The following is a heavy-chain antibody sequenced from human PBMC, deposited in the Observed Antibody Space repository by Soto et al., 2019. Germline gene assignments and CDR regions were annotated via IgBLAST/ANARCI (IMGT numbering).Heavy chain of an antibody. CDR3: ARGGLRDFWSGPIYYYYYMDV. D-gene: IGHD3-3*01. Sequence: GGSLRLSCAASGFTFSSYDMHWVRQATGKGLEWVSAIGTAGDTYYPGSVKGRFTISRENAKNSLYLQMNSLRAGDTAVYYCARGGLRDFWSGPIYYYYYMDVWGKGTTVTVSS. CDR2: IGTAGDT. V-gene: IGHV3-13*01. CDR1: GFTFSSYD. J-gene: IGHJ6*03.